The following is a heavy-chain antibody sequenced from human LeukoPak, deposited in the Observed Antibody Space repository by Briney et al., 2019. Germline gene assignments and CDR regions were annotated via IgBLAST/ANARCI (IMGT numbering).Heavy chain of an antibody. CDR1: GGSISSYY. D-gene: IGHD5-24*01. CDR2: IYYSGST. V-gene: IGHV4-59*01. J-gene: IGHJ6*03. Sequence: SETLSLTCTVSGGSISSYYWSWIRQPPGKGLEWIGYIYYSGSTNYNPSLKSRVTISVDTSKNQLSLKLSSVTAADTAVYYCARDAVEMATIRVHYYMDVWGKGTTVTVSS. CDR3: ARDAVEMATIRVHYYMDV.